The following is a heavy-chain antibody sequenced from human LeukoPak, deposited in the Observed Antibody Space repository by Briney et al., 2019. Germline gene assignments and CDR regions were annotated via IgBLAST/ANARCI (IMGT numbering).Heavy chain of an antibody. CDR1: GFTFSSYA. J-gene: IGHJ3*02. CDR3: AKDLDSSWYFFNAFDI. V-gene: IGHV3-23*01. Sequence: PGGSLRLSCAASGFTFSSYAMSWVRQAPGKGLEWVSAISGGGGSTYYADSVKGRFTISRDNSKNTLYLQMDSPRAEDTAVYYCAKDLDSSWYFFNAFDIWGQGTMVTVSS. D-gene: IGHD6-13*01. CDR2: ISGGGGST.